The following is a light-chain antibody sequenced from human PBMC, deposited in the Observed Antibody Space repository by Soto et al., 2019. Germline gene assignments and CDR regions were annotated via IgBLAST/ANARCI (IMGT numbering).Light chain of an antibody. J-gene: IGKJ4*01. V-gene: IGKV3-20*01. CDR2: GAS. CDR1: QSVGRNY. CDR3: QQYASSPLT. Sequence: EIALTQSPGTLSLSPGERATLSCRASQSVGRNYLAWYQQKPGQAPRLLIYGASSRATGIPDRFSGSGSGTDFTLTSSRLEPEDFAVFYCQQYASSPLTFGGGTKLAIK.